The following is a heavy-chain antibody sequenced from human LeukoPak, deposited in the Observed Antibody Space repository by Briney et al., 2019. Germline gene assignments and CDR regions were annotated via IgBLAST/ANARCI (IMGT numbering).Heavy chain of an antibody. J-gene: IGHJ4*02. D-gene: IGHD2-15*01. V-gene: IGHV4-59*01. CDR3: ARGGRYCSGGSCYLIDY. Sequence: SETLSLTCSVSGVSINSSFWIWLRQPPGKGPELIGYVYYSGSTRYNPSLKSRLTISVDTSKNHFSLKLSSVTAADTAVYYCARGGRYCSGGSCYLIDYWGQGTLVTVSS. CDR1: GVSINSSF. CDR2: VYYSGST.